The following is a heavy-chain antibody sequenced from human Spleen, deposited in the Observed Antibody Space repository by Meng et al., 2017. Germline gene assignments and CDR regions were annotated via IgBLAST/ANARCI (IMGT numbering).Heavy chain of an antibody. Sequence: QVQLQESGPGLVKPSQTLSLTCTVSGGSISSGDYYWDWIRQSPAKGLEWIGTIGYSGTIVYNPSLSSRVTMTLDTSKNQFSLKLSSVTAPDTAVYYCARRVHDGSGHHYFDYWGQGTLVTVSS. CDR2: IGYSGTI. J-gene: IGHJ4*02. CDR3: ARRVHDGSGHHYFDY. V-gene: IGHV4-39*01. CDR1: GGSISSGDYY. D-gene: IGHD3-22*01.